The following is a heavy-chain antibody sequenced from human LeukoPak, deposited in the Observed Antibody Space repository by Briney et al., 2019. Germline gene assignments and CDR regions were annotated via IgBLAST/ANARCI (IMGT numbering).Heavy chain of an antibody. J-gene: IGHJ4*02. CDR2: IYYSGST. V-gene: IGHV4-59*01. D-gene: IGHD6-13*01. Sequence: SETLSLTCTVSGGSFNSGYWSWLRQPPGKGLEWIGCIYYSGSTNHNPSLKSRVTISIDTSKNSFSLRLSSVTAADTAIYYCARDGAGRSFYYWGQGTLVTVSS. CDR1: GGSFNSGY. CDR3: ARDGAGRSFYY.